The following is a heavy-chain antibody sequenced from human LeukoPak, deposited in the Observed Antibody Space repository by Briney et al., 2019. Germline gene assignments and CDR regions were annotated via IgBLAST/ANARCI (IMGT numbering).Heavy chain of an antibody. CDR2: INVGSGDT. V-gene: IGHV1-3*01. J-gene: IGHJ4*02. CDR3: AILADAWFGDFDY. CDR1: GHTSTTFL. Sequence: GAPVRVSCKASGHTSTTFLMEWLRQAPGLRLEWMGWINVGSGDTMYSQKFQDRVTLTRDTSANTVYMEVSSLRSEDTAVYYCAILADAWFGDFDYWGQGTLVTVSS. D-gene: IGHD3-10*01.